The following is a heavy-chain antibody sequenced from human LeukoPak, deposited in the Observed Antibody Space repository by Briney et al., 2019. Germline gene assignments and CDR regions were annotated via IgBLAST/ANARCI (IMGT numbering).Heavy chain of an antibody. CDR3: ARTPYFSRAFDI. V-gene: IGHV4-39*07. Sequence: ASETLSLTCTVSGGSISSSSYYWGWIRQPPGKGLEWIGSIYYSGSTYYNPSLKSRVTISVDTSKNQFSLKLSSVTAADTAVYYCARTPYFSRAFDIWGQGTMVTVSS. D-gene: IGHD2/OR15-2a*01. CDR2: IYYSGST. CDR1: GGSISSSSYY. J-gene: IGHJ3*02.